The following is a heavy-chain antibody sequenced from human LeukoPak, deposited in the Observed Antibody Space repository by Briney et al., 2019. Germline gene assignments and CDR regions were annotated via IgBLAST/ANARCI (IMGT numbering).Heavy chain of an antibody. CDR3: ARESRPYYDSSGYYYRYFDY. Sequence: SQTLSLTCAVSGGSISSGGYSWSWIRQPPGTGLEWIGYIYHSGSTYYNPSLKSRVTISVDRSKNQFSLKLSSVTAADTAVYYCARESRPYYDSSGYYYRYFDYWGQGTLVTVSS. D-gene: IGHD3-22*01. J-gene: IGHJ4*02. V-gene: IGHV4-30-2*01. CDR2: IYHSGST. CDR1: GGSISSGGYS.